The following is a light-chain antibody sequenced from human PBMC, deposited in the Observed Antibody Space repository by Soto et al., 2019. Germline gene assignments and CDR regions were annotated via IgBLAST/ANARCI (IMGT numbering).Light chain of an antibody. V-gene: IGLV2-14*01. CDR3: TSYTSSRIVV. CDR2: EVS. CDR1: SSDVGGYNY. Sequence: QSALTQPASVSGSPGQSITISCTGTSSDVGGYNYVSWYQQHPGKAPKLMIYEVSNRPSGVSNRFSGSKSGNKASLTISGRQAEDEADYYCTSYTSSRIVVFGGGTKVTVL. J-gene: IGLJ2*01.